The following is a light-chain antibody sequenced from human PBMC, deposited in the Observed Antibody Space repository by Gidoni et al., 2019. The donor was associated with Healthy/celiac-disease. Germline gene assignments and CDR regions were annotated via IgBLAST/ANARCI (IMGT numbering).Light chain of an antibody. CDR3: QVWDSSNWV. J-gene: IGLJ3*02. V-gene: IGLV3-9*01. Sequence: SYELTQPLSVSLALGQTARISCGGNNIGSKNSHWYQQKPGQAPVLVIYRDNSRPSGIPERFSGSNSGNTATLTISRAQAEDEANYYCQVWDSSNWVFGGGTKLTVL. CDR2: RDN. CDR1: NIGSKN.